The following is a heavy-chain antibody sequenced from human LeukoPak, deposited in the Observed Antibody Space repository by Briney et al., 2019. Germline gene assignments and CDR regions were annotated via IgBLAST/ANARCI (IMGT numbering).Heavy chain of an antibody. CDR2: IYYSGST. CDR1: GGSISSGDYY. V-gene: IGHV4-30-4*01. D-gene: IGHD7-27*01. J-gene: IGHJ4*02. CDR3: ASSWGSYYFDY. Sequence: SETLSLTCTVSGGSISSGDYYWRWIRQPPGKGLEWIGYIYYSGSTYYNPSLKSRVTISVDTSKNQFSLKLSSVTAADTAVYYCASSWGSYYFDYWGQGTLVTVSS.